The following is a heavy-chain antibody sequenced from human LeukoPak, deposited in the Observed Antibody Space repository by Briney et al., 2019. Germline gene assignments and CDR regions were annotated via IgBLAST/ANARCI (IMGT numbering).Heavy chain of an antibody. CDR3: ITVGYPFDY. D-gene: IGHD6-13*01. V-gene: IGHV1-2*04. J-gene: IGHJ4*02. CDR1: GYTFTGYY. CDR2: INPNSGGT. Sequence: ASVKVSCKASGYTFTGYYMHWVRQAPGQGLEWMGWINPNSGGTNYAQKFQGWVTMTRDTSTSTVYMELSSLRSEDTAVYYCITVGYPFDYWGQGTLVTVSS.